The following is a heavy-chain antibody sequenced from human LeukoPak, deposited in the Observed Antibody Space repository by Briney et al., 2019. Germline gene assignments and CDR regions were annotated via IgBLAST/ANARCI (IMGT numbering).Heavy chain of an antibody. CDR2: IYYSGST. D-gene: IGHD6-13*01. CDR3: ARECRMCGSWPTFDY. Sequence: SETLSLTCTVSGGSISSYYWSWIRQPPGKGLEWIGYIYYSGSTNYNPSLKSRVTISVDTSKNQFSLKLSSVTAADTAVYYCARECRMCGSWPTFDYWGQGTLVTVSS. CDR1: GGSISSYY. V-gene: IGHV4-59*12. J-gene: IGHJ4*02.